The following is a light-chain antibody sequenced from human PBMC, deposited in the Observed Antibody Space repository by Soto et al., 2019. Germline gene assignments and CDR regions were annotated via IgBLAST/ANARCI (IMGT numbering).Light chain of an antibody. CDR2: EVS. CDR1: SGDVGGYNY. CDR3: SSYAGSNNHV. V-gene: IGLV2-8*01. Sequence: QPALTQPPSASGSPGQSVTISCTGTSGDVGGYNYVSWYQQHPGKAPKLMIFEVSERPSGVPDRFSASKSGNTASLTVSGLQAEDEADYYCSSYAGSNNHVFGTGTKVTVL. J-gene: IGLJ1*01.